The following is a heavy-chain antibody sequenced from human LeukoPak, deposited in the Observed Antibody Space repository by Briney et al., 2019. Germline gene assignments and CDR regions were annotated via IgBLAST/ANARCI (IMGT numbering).Heavy chain of an antibody. CDR3: AKWSPFDY. CDR2: ISYDGSNK. V-gene: IGHV3-30*18. Sequence: GRSLRLSCAASGFTFSSYGMHWVRQAPGKGLEWVAVISYDGSNKYYADSVKGRFTISRDNSKNTLYLQMNSLRAEDTAVYYCAKWSPFDYWGQGTLVTVSS. CDR1: GFTFSSYG. J-gene: IGHJ4*02. D-gene: IGHD1-26*01.